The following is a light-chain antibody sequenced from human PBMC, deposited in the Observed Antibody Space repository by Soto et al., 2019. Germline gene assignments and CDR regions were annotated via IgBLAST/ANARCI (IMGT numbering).Light chain of an antibody. CDR2: WAS. Sequence: DIVMTQSPDSLSVSLGERATINCKSSRSILSSSNNKNVLAWYQQTPGQPPRLLIYWASTRQSGVPDRFSGSGSGTDFTLTISSLQAEDVAVYYCQQYYSSPFTFGPGTKVDIK. J-gene: IGKJ3*01. V-gene: IGKV4-1*01. CDR3: QQYYSSPFT. CDR1: RSILSSSNNKNV.